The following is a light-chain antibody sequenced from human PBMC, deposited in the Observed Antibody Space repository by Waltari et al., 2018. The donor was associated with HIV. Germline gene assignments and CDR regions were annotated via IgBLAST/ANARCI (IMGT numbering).Light chain of an antibody. CDR1: KDISNY. CDR3: QQYDNLPIT. J-gene: IGKJ5*01. CDR2: DTS. V-gene: IGKV1-33*01. Sequence: DNQMTQSPSSLSASVADRVTIPCQASKDISNYLNWYQQKPGKAPKLLIYDTSNLETGVPSRFSGSGSGTDFTFTISSLQPEDIATYYCQQYDNLPITFGQGTRLETK.